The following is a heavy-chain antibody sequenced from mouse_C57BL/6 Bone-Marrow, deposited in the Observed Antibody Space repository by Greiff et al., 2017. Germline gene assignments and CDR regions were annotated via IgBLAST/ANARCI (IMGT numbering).Heavy chain of an antibody. CDR1: GYTFTSYW. D-gene: IGHD2-3*01. V-gene: IGHV1-69*01. J-gene: IGHJ3*01. CDR2: IDPSDSYT. CDR3: AREDDGDCSAWFAY. Sequence: QVQLQQPGAELVMPGASVKLSCKASGYTFTSYWMHWVKQRPGQGLEWIGEIDPSDSYTNYNQKFKGKSTLTVDKSSSTAYMQLSSLTSEDSAVYYCAREDDGDCSAWFAYWGQGTLVTVAA.